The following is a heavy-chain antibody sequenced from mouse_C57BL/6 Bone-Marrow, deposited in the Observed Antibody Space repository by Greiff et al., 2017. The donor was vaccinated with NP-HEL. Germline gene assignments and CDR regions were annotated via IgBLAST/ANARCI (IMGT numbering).Heavy chain of an antibody. J-gene: IGHJ3*01. D-gene: IGHD2-3*01. CDR3: ARSYDGYFWFAY. CDR1: GYAFSSYW. Sequence: QVQLQQSGAELVKPGASVKISCKASGYAFSSYWMNWVKQRPGKGLEWIGQIYPGDGDTNYNGKFKGKATLTADKSSSTAYMQLSSLTSEDSAVYFCARSYDGYFWFAYWGKGTLVTVSA. V-gene: IGHV1-80*01. CDR2: IYPGDGDT.